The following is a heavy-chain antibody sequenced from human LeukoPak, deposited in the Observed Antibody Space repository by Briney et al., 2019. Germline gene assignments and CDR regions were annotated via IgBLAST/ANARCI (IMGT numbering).Heavy chain of an antibody. V-gene: IGHV3-30*18. J-gene: IGHJ4*02. CDR2: ISYDGSNK. D-gene: IGHD6-19*01. Sequence: GRSLRLSCAASGFTFSSYGMHWVRQAPGKGLEWVAVISYDGSNKYYADSVKGRFTISRDNSKNTLYLQMNSLRAEDTAVYYCAKDRDSSGWHPSNYFDYWGQGTLVTVSS. CDR1: GFTFSSYG. CDR3: AKDRDSSGWHPSNYFDY.